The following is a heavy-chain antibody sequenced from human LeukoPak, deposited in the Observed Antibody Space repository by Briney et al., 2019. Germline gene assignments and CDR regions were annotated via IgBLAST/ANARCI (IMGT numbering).Heavy chain of an antibody. V-gene: IGHV1-2*02. CDR1: GYTFTDYY. D-gene: IGHD2-2*01. J-gene: IGHJ5*02. CDR3: STEDKYCTSTTCGDS. CDR2: IIPHSGGT. Sequence: ASVKVSCKASGYTFTDYYMHWVRQAAGQGLEWIGYIIPHSGGTTYAQKFQGRVTMTRDTSSSAVYMDLSSLRSDDTAVYYCSTEDKYCTSTTCGDSWGQGTLVTVSS.